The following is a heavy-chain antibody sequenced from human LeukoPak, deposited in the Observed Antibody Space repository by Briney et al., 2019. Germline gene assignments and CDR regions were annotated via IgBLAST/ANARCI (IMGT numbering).Heavy chain of an antibody. Sequence: SETLSLTCTVSGGSISSYYWSWIRQPAGKGLEWIGRIDTSGNTNYKPSLKSRVTMSVDTSKNQFSLKLSSVTAADTAVYYCARDWGVMVRRTLDYWGQGTLVTVSS. CDR3: ARDWGVMVRRTLDY. CDR1: GGSISSYY. D-gene: IGHD3-10*01. CDR2: IDTSGNT. V-gene: IGHV4-4*07. J-gene: IGHJ4*02.